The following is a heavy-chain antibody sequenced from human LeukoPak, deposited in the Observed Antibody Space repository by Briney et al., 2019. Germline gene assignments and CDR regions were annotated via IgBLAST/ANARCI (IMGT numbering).Heavy chain of an antibody. CDR1: RGSISGFY. Sequence: SETLSLTCTISRGSISGFYWSWIRQPPGKGLEWIGYIYYSGSSNYNPSLKSRVTISVDTSKDQFSLKLSSVTAADTAEYYCARNRASGTPYFDYWGQGLLVTVSS. J-gene: IGHJ4*02. CDR3: ARNRASGTPYFDY. V-gene: IGHV4-59*08. CDR2: IYYSGSS. D-gene: IGHD3-10*01.